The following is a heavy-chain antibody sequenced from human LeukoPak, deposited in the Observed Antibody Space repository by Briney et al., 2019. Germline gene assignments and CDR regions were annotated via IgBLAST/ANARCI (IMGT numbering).Heavy chain of an antibody. CDR2: IYYSGST. CDR3: ARSWSSSWYFDY. J-gene: IGHJ4*02. Sequence: SETLSLTCTVSGGSISSSSYYWGWIRQPPGKGLEWIGSIYYSGSTYYNPSLKSRVTISVDTSKNQFSLKLSSVTAADTAVYFCARSWSSSWYFDYWGQGTLVTVSS. CDR1: GGSISSSSYY. V-gene: IGHV4-39*01. D-gene: IGHD6-13*01.